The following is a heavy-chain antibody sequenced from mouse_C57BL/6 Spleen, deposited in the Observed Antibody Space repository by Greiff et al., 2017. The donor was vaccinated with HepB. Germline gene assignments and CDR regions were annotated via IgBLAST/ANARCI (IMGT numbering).Heavy chain of an antibody. CDR2: INPGSGGT. D-gene: IGHD2-4*01. CDR3: ARERDYGWYFDV. V-gene: IGHV1-54*01. CDR1: GYAFTNYL. J-gene: IGHJ1*03. Sequence: QVQLKQSGAELVRPGTSVKVSCKASGYAFTNYLIEWVKQRPGQGLEWIGVINPGSGGTNYNEKFKGKATLTADKSSSTAYMQLSSLTSEDSAVYFCARERDYGWYFDVWGTGTTVTVSS.